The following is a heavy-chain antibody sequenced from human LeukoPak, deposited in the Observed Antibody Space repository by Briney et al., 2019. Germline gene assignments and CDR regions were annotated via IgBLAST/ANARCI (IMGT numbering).Heavy chain of an antibody. CDR1: GFTFSSYA. Sequence: GGSLRLSCAASGFTFSSYAMHWVRQAPGKGLEGVAFISFDRNNQYYADSVKGRFTISRDNSKNTLYLQMNSMRTDDTAVYYCARGDATFDSCGQGTRVTVSS. J-gene: IGHJ4*02. CDR3: ARGDATFDS. CDR2: ISFDRNNQ. V-gene: IGHV3-30*04.